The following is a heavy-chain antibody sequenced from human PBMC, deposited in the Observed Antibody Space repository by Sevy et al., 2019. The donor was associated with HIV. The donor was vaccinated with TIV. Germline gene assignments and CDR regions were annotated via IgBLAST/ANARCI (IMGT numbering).Heavy chain of an antibody. CDR1: SGSITSLY. J-gene: IGHJ4*02. D-gene: IGHD1-26*01. V-gene: IGHV4-59*08. CDR3: AGENAWGRGYS. CDR2: ICYNGHI. Sequence: SETLSLTCTVSSGSITSLYWNWIRQPPGKGLEWIANICYNGHINYNPSLKSRVTLSLDTSMYQFSLRLSSVTAADTAMYYCAGENAWGRGYSWGQGTLVTVSS.